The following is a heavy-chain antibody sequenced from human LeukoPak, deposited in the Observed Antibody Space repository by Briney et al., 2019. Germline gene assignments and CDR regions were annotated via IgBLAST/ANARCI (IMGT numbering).Heavy chain of an antibody. D-gene: IGHD5-12*01. V-gene: IGHV3-30-3*01. CDR1: GFTFSSYA. J-gene: IGHJ1*01. CDR2: ISYDGSNK. CDR3: TTDPGYSGYPEYFQH. Sequence: PGRSLRLSCAASGFTFSSYAMHWVRQAPGKGLEWVAVISYDGSNKYYADSVKGRFTISRDNSKNTLYLQMNSLKTEDTAVYYCTTDPGYSGYPEYFQHWGQGTLVTVSS.